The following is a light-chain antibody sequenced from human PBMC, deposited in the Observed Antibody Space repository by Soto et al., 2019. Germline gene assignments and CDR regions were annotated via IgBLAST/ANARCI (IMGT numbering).Light chain of an antibody. V-gene: IGLV3-1*01. CDR3: QAWDSSTAIYV. CDR1: KLGDKY. J-gene: IGLJ1*01. Sequence: SYELTQPPSVSVSPGQTASITCSGDKLGDKYACWYQQKPGQSPVLVIYQDSKRPSGIPERFSGSNSGNTATLTISGTQAMDEADYYCQAWDSSTAIYVFGTGTKVTVI. CDR2: QDS.